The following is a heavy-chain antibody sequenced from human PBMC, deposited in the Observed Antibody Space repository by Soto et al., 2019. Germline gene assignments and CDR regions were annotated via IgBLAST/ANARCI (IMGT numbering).Heavy chain of an antibody. V-gene: IGHV4-59*08. CDR3: ARNRPEAAAGTYYFDY. J-gene: IGHJ4*02. Sequence: LETLSLTCTVSGGSIISYYWSWIRQPPGKGLEWIGYIYYSGSTNYNPSLKSRVTISVDTSKNQFSLKLSSVTAADTAVYYCARNRPEAAAGTYYFDYWGQGTLVTVSS. D-gene: IGHD6-13*01. CDR2: IYYSGST. CDR1: GGSIISYY.